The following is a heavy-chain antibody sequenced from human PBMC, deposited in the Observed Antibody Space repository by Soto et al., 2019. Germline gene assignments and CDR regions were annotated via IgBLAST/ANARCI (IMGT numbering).Heavy chain of an antibody. Sequence: QVQLVQSGAEVKKPGSPVKVSCKASGDTFSSYAISWVRQAPGQGLEWMGGIIPISGTANYAQKFQGRVTITADESKTTAYMELSSLRSEDTAVYYGARIGESGCYCYRLPYYFVMDVWGQGNTVAVAS. CDR2: IIPISGTA. V-gene: IGHV1-69*01. D-gene: IGHD2-2*01. CDR1: GDTFSSYA. CDR3: ARIGESGCYCYRLPYYFVMDV. J-gene: IGHJ6*02.